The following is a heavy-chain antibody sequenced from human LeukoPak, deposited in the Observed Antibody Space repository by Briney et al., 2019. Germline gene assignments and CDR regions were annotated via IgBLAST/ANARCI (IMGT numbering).Heavy chain of an antibody. CDR1: GFTFSSYA. CDR2: ISGSGGST. CDR3: LVDTAMISAYYYYYGMDV. J-gene: IGHJ6*02. D-gene: IGHD5-18*01. V-gene: IGHV3-23*01. Sequence: QPGGSLRLSCAASGFTFSSYAMSWVRRAPGKGLEWVSAISGSGGSTYYADSVKGRFTISRDNSKNTLYLQMNSLRAEDTAVYYCLVDTAMISAYYYYYGMDVWGQGTTVTVSS.